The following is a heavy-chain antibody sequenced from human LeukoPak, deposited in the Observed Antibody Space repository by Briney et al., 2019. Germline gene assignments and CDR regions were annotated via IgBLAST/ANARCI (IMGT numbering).Heavy chain of an antibody. J-gene: IGHJ4*02. V-gene: IGHV3-74*01. CDR3: ARDLYYDILTGEWPLDY. CDR2: INSDGSST. D-gene: IGHD3-9*01. Sequence: GGSLRLSCAASGFTFSSYWMHWVRQAPGKGLVWVSRINSDGSSTSYADSVKGRFTISRDNAKNTLYLQMNSLRAEDTAVYYCARDLYYDILTGEWPLDYWGQGTLVTVSS. CDR1: GFTFSSYW.